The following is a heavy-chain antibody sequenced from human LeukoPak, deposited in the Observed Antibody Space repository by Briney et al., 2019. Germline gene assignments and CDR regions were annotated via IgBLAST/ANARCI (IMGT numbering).Heavy chain of an antibody. D-gene: IGHD3-16*01. J-gene: IGHJ4*02. CDR2: IYSSDNT. CDR3: AGRRVLDASFDY. CDR1: GFTVSGNY. V-gene: IGHV3-66*02. Sequence: PGGPLRLSCAASGFTVSGNYMSWVRQAPGKGLEWVSVIYSSDNTYYIDSVKGRFTISRDNSKNTLYLQMNSLRAEDTAVYYCAGRRVLDASFDYWGQGTLVTVSS.